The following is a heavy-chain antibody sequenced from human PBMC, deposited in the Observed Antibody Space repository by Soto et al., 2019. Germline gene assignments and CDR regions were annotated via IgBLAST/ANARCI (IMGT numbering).Heavy chain of an antibody. CDR2: IKLDGSET. CDR3: VRATYFSDSSGYTRCFDY. D-gene: IGHD3-22*01. J-gene: IGHJ4*02. CDR1: GFIFSDYW. V-gene: IGHV3-7*03. Sequence: GGSLRLSCASSGFIFSDYWMSWVRQAPGKGLEWVANIKLDGSETHFVDSVKGRFTISRDNARNSLYLQMNSLRAEDTAVYYCVRATYFSDSSGYTRCFDYWGQGTLVTVSS.